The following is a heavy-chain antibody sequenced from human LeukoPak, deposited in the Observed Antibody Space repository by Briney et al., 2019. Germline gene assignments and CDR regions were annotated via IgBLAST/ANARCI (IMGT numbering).Heavy chain of an antibody. J-gene: IGHJ6*02. CDR3: ARDLGSYYGMDV. CDR1: GFTFSSYS. V-gene: IGHV3-21*01. Sequence: GGSLRLSCAASGFTFSSYSMNWVRQAPGKGLEWVSSISSSSSYIYYADSVKGRFTISRDNAKNSLYLQMNSLRAEDTAVYYCARDLGSYYGMDVWGQGTTVTVSS. D-gene: IGHD3-16*01. CDR2: ISSSSSYI.